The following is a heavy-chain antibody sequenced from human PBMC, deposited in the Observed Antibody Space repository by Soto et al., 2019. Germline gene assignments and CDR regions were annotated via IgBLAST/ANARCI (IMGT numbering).Heavy chain of an antibody. J-gene: IGHJ4*02. CDR3: ARVPGSNQWLKREYYFDY. CDR1: CGSISSYY. V-gene: IGHV4-59*01. Sequence: SETLSLTCTVSCGSISSYYWSWIRQPPGKGLEWIGYIYYSGSTNYNPSLKSRVTISVDTSKNQFSLKLSSVTAADTAVYYCARVPGSNQWLKREYYFDYWGQGTLVTVSS. CDR2: IYYSGST. D-gene: IGHD6-19*01.